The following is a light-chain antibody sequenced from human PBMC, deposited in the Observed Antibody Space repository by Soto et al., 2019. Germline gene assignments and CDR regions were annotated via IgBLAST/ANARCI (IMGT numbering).Light chain of an antibody. V-gene: IGKV1-39*01. CDR1: QSISSY. CDR3: QQSYSTPHT. Sequence: DIPMTQSPSSLSASVGDRVTITFRASQSISSYLNWYQQKPGKAPKLLIYAASSLQSGVPSRFSGSGSGTDFTLTISSLQPEDFATYYCQQSYSTPHTFGGGTKVDIK. J-gene: IGKJ4*01. CDR2: AAS.